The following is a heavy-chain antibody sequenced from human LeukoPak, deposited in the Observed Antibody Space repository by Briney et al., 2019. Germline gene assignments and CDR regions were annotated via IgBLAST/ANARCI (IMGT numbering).Heavy chain of an antibody. D-gene: IGHD3-9*01. CDR3: ASLTNTTGYIPWYFDL. CDR2: ISAYNGDT. CDR1: GYTFPNYG. J-gene: IGHJ2*01. V-gene: IGHV1-18*01. Sequence: GASVKVSCKASGYTFPNYGITWVRQAPGQGLEWMGWISAYNGDTNYAEKMQGRFIMTTDTSTNTAYMELRSLRSDDTAIYYCASLTNTTGYIPWYFDLWGRGTLVTVSS.